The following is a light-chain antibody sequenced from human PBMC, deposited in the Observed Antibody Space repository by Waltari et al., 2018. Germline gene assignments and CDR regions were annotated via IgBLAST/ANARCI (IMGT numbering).Light chain of an antibody. CDR2: KDS. CDR1: SLPQQY. J-gene: IGLJ3*02. Sequence: SYELTQPPSVAVPPGQTASTPCSGDSLPQQYPYWSQQKPGQAPVLVIYKDSERPSGIPERFSGSSSGTTVTLTISGVQAEDEADYYCQSADSSGTYPWVFGGGTKLTVL. CDR3: QSADSSGTYPWV. V-gene: IGLV3-25*03.